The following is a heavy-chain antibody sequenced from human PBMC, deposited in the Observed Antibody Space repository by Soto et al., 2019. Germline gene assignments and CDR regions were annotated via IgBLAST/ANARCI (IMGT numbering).Heavy chain of an antibody. D-gene: IGHD2-2*01. CDR2: IDPSDSYT. CDR1: GYSFSIYW. J-gene: IGHJ4*02. CDR3: ARHTPSTSGGWTY. V-gene: IGHV5-10-1*03. Sequence: EVQLVQSGAEVRKPGESLRISCQGSGYSFSIYWISWVRQMPGKGLEWMGRIDPSDSYTNYSPSFQGHVSISADKSVSTAYLQWSSLKASDTAMYCCARHTPSTSGGWTYWGQGTLVTVS.